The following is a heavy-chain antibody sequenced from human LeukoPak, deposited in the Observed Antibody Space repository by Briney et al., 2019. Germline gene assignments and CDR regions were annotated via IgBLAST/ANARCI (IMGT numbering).Heavy chain of an antibody. J-gene: IGHJ4*02. CDR3: ARSAFPTAMGIIY. V-gene: IGHV1-69*05. Sequence: SMKVSCKASGGTFSSYAISWVRQAPGQGLEWMGGIIPIFGTANYAQKFQGRVTITMDESTSTAYMELSSLRSEDTAVYYCARSAFPTAMGIIYWGQGTLVTVSS. D-gene: IGHD5-18*01. CDR2: IIPIFGTA. CDR1: GGTFSSYA.